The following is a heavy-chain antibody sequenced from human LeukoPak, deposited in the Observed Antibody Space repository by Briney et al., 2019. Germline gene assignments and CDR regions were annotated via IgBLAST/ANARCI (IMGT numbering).Heavy chain of an antibody. CDR3: ARHWRNYEGEFDY. CDR1: DGSISSSSYY. Sequence: SETLSLTCTVSDGSISSSSYYWGWIRQPPGKGLEWIGSTYYSGSTYSNPSFKSRVTISVDTSKNQFSLKLSSVTAADTAVYYCARHWRNYEGEFDYWGQGTLVTVSS. V-gene: IGHV4-39*01. J-gene: IGHJ4*02. CDR2: TYYSGST. D-gene: IGHD1-7*01.